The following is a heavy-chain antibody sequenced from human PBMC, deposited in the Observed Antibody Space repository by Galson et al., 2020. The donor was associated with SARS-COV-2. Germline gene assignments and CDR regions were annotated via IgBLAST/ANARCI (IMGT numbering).Heavy chain of an antibody. J-gene: IGHJ4*02. CDR3: TGFREERMIFGAQG. Sequence: GGSLRLSCVGSGFTFSDYYMSWIRQTPGKGLESVAYITNTGSYSEHADSVKGRFTISRDNAKNSMYLQMDSLRVEDTAVYYCTGFREERMIFGAQGWGQGTVVTVSS. CDR1: GFTFSDYY. V-gene: IGHV3-11*06. D-gene: IGHD3-3*01. CDR2: ITNTGSYS.